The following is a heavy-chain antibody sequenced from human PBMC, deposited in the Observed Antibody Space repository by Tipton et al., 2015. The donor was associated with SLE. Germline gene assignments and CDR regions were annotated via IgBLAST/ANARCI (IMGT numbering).Heavy chain of an antibody. D-gene: IGHD3-22*01. CDR2: ISSSGNIV. CDR1: GFTFSDYY. J-gene: IGHJ4*02. CDR3: AREGVSGCVLDF. V-gene: IGHV3-11*01. Sequence: GSLRLSCAASGFTFSDYYMRLIRQAPGKGLEWVSYISSSGNIVYYADSVKGRFTISRDNAKNSLYLEMNSLRAEDTALYYCAREGVSGCVLDFWGQGALVTVSS.